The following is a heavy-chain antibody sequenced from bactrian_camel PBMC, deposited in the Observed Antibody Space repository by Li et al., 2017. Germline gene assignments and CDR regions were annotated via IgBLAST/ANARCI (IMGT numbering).Heavy chain of an antibody. J-gene: IGHJ4*01. CDR3: VALAWGFNY. CDR2: LEGDGST. V-gene: IGHV3S26*01. CDR1: ATPGLTDQYTYNTGC. Sequence: QLVESGGGSVQAGGSLRLACAASATPGLTDQYTYNTGCMAWFRQAPGKGREGVAMLEGDGSTSYGDSVRGRFTISKGNTMNTAYLQMDSLKSEDTAQYYCVALAWGFNYWGQGTQVTVS. D-gene: IGHD1*01.